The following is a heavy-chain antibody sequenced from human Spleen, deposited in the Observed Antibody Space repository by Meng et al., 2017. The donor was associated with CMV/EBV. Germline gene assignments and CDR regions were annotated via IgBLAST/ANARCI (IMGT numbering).Heavy chain of an antibody. CDR1: GYAFTSYG. D-gene: IGHD6-19*01. Sequence: ASVKVSCKASGYAFTSYGVSWVRQAPGQGLEWMGWVSPYNTKTEYDKKFQGRVTVTTDTATSTAFLELRSLRSDDSAVYYCASTGYTSGWLNGLDLWGQGTVVTVSS. CDR3: ASTGYTSGWLNGLDL. V-gene: IGHV1-18*01. J-gene: IGHJ3*01. CDR2: VSPYNTKT.